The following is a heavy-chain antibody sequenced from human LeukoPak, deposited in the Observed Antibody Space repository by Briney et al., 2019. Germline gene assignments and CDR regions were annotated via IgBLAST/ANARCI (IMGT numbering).Heavy chain of an antibody. V-gene: IGHV3-53*01. CDR3: ASLYRTIDY. CDR1: GFTFSSYA. J-gene: IGHJ4*02. D-gene: IGHD3-16*01. Sequence: GGSLRLSCAASGFTFSSYAMSWVRQAPGKGLEWVSVIYSGGSTYYADSVKGRFTISRDNSKNTLYLQMNSLRAEDTAVYYCASLYRTIDYWGQGTLVTVSS. CDR2: IYSGGST.